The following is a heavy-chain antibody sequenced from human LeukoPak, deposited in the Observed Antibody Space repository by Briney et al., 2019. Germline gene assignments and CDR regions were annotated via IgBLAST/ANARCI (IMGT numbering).Heavy chain of an antibody. Sequence: SETLSLTCTVSGGSISSSTYYWGWIRQPPGKGLEWIGSMYYSGNTYYNPSLKSRVTTSVDTSKSQFSLKLSSVTAADTAVYYCARIYSSGWYGTYWGQGTLVTVSS. J-gene: IGHJ4*02. CDR1: GGSISSSTYY. V-gene: IGHV4-39*01. D-gene: IGHD6-19*01. CDR2: MYYSGNT. CDR3: ARIYSSGWYGTY.